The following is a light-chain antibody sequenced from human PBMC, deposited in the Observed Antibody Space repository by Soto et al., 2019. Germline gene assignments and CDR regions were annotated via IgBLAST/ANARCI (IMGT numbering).Light chain of an antibody. CDR1: QSVSSN. CDR2: GAS. J-gene: IGKJ1*01. Sequence: EIVMTQSPATLSVSPGERATLSCRASQSVSSNLAWYQQKPGQAPRLLIYGASTRATGIPARFSGSGSGTEFTLTISSLQSEDFATYYCLQDHDDSWTFGQGTKVDNK. V-gene: IGKV3-15*01. CDR3: LQDHDDSWT.